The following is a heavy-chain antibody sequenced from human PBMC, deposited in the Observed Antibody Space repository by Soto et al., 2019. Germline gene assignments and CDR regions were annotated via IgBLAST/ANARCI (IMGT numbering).Heavy chain of an antibody. D-gene: IGHD3-10*01. V-gene: IGHV5-51*01. J-gene: IGHJ5*02. CDR3: ARRVRGVIHGENWFDP. CDR1: GYSFTSYW. CDR2: IYPGDSDT. Sequence: GESLKISCKGSGYSFTSYWIGWVRQMPGKGLEWMGIIYPGDSDTRYSPSFQGQVTISADKSISTAYLQWSSLKASDTAMYYCARRVRGVIHGENWFDPWGQGTLVTVSS.